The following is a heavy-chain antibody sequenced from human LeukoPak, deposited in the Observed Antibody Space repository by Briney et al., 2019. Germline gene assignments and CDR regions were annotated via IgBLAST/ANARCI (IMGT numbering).Heavy chain of an antibody. CDR2: INHSGST. Sequence: SETLSLTCAVYGGSFSGYYWSWIRQPPGKGLEWIGEINHSGSTNYNPSLKSRVTISVDTSTNRFSLRLSSVTAADTAVYFCARLSCSDAVCPTLPYNHFDPWGQGTLVTVSS. CDR3: ARLSCSDAVCPTLPYNHFDP. V-gene: IGHV4-34*01. D-gene: IGHD2-15*01. J-gene: IGHJ5*02. CDR1: GGSFSGYY.